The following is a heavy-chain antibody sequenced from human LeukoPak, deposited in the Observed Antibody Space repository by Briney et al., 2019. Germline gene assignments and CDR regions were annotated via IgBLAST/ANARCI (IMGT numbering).Heavy chain of an antibody. CDR3: ARAPYTSGWYRGDNDY. Sequence: PGGSLRLSCAASGFTFSSYSMNWVRQAPGKGLEWLSYISGSSGTRYYADSVKGRFTISRDNAKNSLYLQMNSLRVEDTAVYYCARAPYTSGWYRGDNDYRGQGTLVTVSS. CDR1: GFTFSSYS. J-gene: IGHJ4*02. V-gene: IGHV3-48*01. D-gene: IGHD6-19*01. CDR2: ISGSSGTR.